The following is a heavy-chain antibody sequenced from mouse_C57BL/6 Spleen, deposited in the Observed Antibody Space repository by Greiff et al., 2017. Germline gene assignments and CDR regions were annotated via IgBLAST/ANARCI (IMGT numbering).Heavy chain of an antibody. CDR2: IYPGGGYT. V-gene: IGHV1-63*01. Sequence: VQLQQSGAELVRPGTSVKMSCKASGYTFTNYWIGWAKQRPGHGLEWIGDIYPGGGYTNYNEKFKGKATLTADKSSSTAYMQFSSLTSEDSAIYYCARGSTVVAPYYFDYWGQGTTLTVSS. CDR3: ARGSTVVAPYYFDY. CDR1: GYTFTNYW. D-gene: IGHD1-1*01. J-gene: IGHJ2*01.